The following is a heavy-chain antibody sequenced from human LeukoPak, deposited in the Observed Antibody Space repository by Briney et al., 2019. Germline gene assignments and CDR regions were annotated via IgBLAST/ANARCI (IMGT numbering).Heavy chain of an antibody. CDR1: GFSLSTSGVG. V-gene: IGHV2-5*01. CDR3: AHSQPYYYDSSGYYYFDY. CDR2: IYWNDDK. Sequence: SGPTLVNPPQTLTLTCTFSGFSLSTSGVGVGWIRQPPGKALEWLALIYWNDDKRYSPSLKSRLTITKDTSKNQVVLTMTNMDPVDTATYYCAHSQPYYYDSSGYYYFDYWGQGTLVTVSS. J-gene: IGHJ4*02. D-gene: IGHD3-22*01.